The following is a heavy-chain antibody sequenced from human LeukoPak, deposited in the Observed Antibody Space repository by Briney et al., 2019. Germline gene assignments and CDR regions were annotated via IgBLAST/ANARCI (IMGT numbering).Heavy chain of an antibody. V-gene: IGHV3-21*01. CDR2: ITSGDTYI. Sequence: GGSLRLSCAASGFTFSRYSMNWVRQAPGKGLEWVSSITSGDTYIYYADSVKGRFTISRDNAKNSLFLQMDSLRAEDTAVYYCARDRGLPAVVVITSHILDYWGQGTLVTVSS. J-gene: IGHJ4*02. CDR1: GFTFSRYS. D-gene: IGHD3-22*01. CDR3: ARDRGLPAVVVITSHILDY.